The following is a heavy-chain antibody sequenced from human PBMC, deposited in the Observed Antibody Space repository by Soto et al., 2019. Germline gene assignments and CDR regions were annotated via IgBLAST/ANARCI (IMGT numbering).Heavy chain of an antibody. V-gene: IGHV3-48*01. CDR2: ISSSSSTI. Sequence: PGGSLRLSCAASGFTFSSYSMNWVRQAPGKGLEWVSYISSSSSTIYYADSVKGRFTISRDNAKNSLYLQMNSLRAEDTAVYYCARDMEMARPVVDYWGQGTLVTVSS. J-gene: IGHJ4*02. D-gene: IGHD5-12*01. CDR3: ARDMEMARPVVDY. CDR1: GFTFSSYS.